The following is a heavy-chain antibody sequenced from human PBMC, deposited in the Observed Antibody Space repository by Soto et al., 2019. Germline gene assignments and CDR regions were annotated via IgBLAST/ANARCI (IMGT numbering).Heavy chain of an antibody. CDR2: IYYSGST. V-gene: IGHV4-39*01. Sequence: SETLYLTCTVSGGSISSSSYYWGWIRQPPGRGLEWIGSIYYSGSTYYNPSLKSRVTISVDTSKNQFSLKLSSVTAADTAVYYCARHSYYYGSTYGCWLDPWGQGTLVTVSS. CDR1: GGSISSSSYY. D-gene: IGHD3-10*01. J-gene: IGHJ5*02. CDR3: ARHSYYYGSTYGCWLDP.